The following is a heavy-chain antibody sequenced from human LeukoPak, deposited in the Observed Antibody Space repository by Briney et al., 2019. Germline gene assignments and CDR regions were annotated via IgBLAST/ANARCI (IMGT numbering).Heavy chain of an antibody. J-gene: IGHJ3*02. CDR1: GGSFSGYY. V-gene: IGHV4-34*01. CDR3: ARSRSGYSYDHAAFEI. CDR2: INHSGST. D-gene: IGHD5-18*01. Sequence: SETLSLTCAVYGGSFSGYYWSWIRQPPGKGLEWIGEINHSGSTNYNPSLKSRVTISVDTSRNQFSLKLYSVTAADTAVYYCARSRSGYSYDHAAFEIWGQGTMVTVSS.